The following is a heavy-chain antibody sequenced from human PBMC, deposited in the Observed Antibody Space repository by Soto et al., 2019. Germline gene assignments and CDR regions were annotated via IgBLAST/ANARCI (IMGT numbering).Heavy chain of an antibody. V-gene: IGHV4-59*12. CDR1: GGSIRTYY. Sequence: SETLSLSCTVSGGSIRTYYWSWIRQPPGKGLEWIGYIYYTGGSPNYNPSLKSRVAISVDRSKNQFSLKLNSVTAADTAVYYCARDASLLWFGELLSWFDPWGQGTLVTVSS. D-gene: IGHD3-10*01. J-gene: IGHJ5*02. CDR3: ARDASLLWFGELLSWFDP. CDR2: IYYTGGSP.